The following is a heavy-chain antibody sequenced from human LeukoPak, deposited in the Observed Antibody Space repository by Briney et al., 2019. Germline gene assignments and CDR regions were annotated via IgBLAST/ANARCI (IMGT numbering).Heavy chain of an antibody. CDR2: IKQDGSEK. Sequence: GGSLRLSCAASGFTFSSYWMSWVRQAPGKGLEWVANIKQDGSEKYYVDSVKGRFTISRDNAKNSLDLQMNSLRAEDTAVYYCARGDVGTAMSLIDYWGQGTLVTVSS. CDR3: ARGDVGTAMSLIDY. CDR1: GFTFSSYW. D-gene: IGHD5-18*01. V-gene: IGHV3-7*01. J-gene: IGHJ4*02.